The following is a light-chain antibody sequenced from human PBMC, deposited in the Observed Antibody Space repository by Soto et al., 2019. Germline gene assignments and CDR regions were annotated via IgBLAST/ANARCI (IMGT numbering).Light chain of an antibody. V-gene: IGKV3-20*01. J-gene: IGKJ1*01. CDR2: GAY. CDR3: KQYGSSPWT. Sequence: EFVLTQSPGTLSLSPGERATLSCRASQSVSSSYLAWYQQKPGQAPRLLIYGAYSRATGIQDRFSGSGSGTDFTLTIRRLEPEDFAVYYCKQYGSSPWTFGQGTKVDIK. CDR1: QSVSSSY.